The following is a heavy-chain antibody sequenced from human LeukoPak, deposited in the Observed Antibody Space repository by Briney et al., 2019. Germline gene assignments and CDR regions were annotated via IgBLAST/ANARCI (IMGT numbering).Heavy chain of an antibody. D-gene: IGHD6-6*01. CDR1: GFTFSSCA. J-gene: IGHJ4*02. CDR2: ISGSGGST. CDR3: AKGGSSSSGLGFCDY. V-gene: IGHV3-23*01. Sequence: PGGSLRLSCAASGFTFSSCAMSWVRQAPGKGLEWVSAISGSGGSTYYADSVKGRFTISRDNSKNTLYLQMNSLRAEDTAVYYCAKGGSSSSGLGFCDYWGQGTLVTVSS.